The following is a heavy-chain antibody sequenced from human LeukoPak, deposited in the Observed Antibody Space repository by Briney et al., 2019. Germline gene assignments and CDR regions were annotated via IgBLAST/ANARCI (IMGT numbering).Heavy chain of an antibody. CDR3: VRRRDGYNL. Sequence: GGSLRLSCSASGFTFSNYPMHWVRQAPGKGLEYVSAINSNGGNTYYADSVQGRFTISRDNSKNALYLQMSSLRAEDTAVYYCVRRRDGYNLWGQGTLVTVSS. CDR2: INSNGGNT. D-gene: IGHD5-24*01. CDR1: GFTFSNYP. J-gene: IGHJ4*02. V-gene: IGHV3-64D*09.